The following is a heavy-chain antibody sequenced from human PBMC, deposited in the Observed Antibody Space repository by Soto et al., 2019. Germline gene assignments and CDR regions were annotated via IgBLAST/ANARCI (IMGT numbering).Heavy chain of an antibody. D-gene: IGHD3-3*01. Sequence: SVKVSCKASGGTFSSYAISWVRQAPGQGLGWMGGIIPIFGTANYAQKFQGRVTITADESTSTAYMELSSLRSEDTAVYYCARERKYYDFWSGYRLPYYFDYWGQGTLVTVSS. J-gene: IGHJ4*02. CDR1: GGTFSSYA. CDR2: IIPIFGTA. V-gene: IGHV1-69*13. CDR3: ARERKYYDFWSGYRLPYYFDY.